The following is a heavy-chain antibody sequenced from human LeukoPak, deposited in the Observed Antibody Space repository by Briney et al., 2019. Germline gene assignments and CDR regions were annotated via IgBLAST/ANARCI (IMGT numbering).Heavy chain of an antibody. D-gene: IGHD4-17*01. Sequence: PSETLSLTCAVYGGSFSGYYWGWIRQPPGKGLEWIGEINHSGSTKYNPSLKGRVTISVDTSKNQFSLKLSSVTAADTAVYYCASGGDYRFALDIWGQGTMVTVSS. CDR2: INHSGST. V-gene: IGHV4-34*01. J-gene: IGHJ3*02. CDR1: GGSFSGYY. CDR3: ASGGDYRFALDI.